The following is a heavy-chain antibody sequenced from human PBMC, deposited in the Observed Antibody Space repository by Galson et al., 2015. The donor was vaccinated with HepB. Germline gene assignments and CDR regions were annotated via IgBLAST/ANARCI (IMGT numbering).Heavy chain of an antibody. Sequence: ETLSLTCAVSGVSISGGQYYWGWIRQSPTKGLDWIGSIYFGGRTYFSPSFQSRVAMSVDTSKNRLSLTLRSVTAADTAVYYCARPLVLNGRFTPGVGPFHIWGHGTMVTVSS. CDR2: IYFGGRT. D-gene: IGHD2-8*01. CDR3: ARPLVLNGRFTPGVGPFHI. J-gene: IGHJ3*02. CDR1: GVSISGGQYY. V-gene: IGHV4-39*01.